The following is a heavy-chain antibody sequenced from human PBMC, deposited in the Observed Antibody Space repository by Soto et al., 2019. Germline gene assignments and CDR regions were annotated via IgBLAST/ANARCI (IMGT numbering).Heavy chain of an antibody. CDR3: ARGQEVGAHFFDS. CDR1: GFTFSKFD. CDR2: IGISGDT. V-gene: IGHV3-13*04. Sequence: GGSLRLSCEASGFTFSKFDMHWVRQPTGKGLEWVSTIGISGDTYYAVSVKGRFTISRDNAKNSLSLQMNSLRAGDTALYFCARGQEVGAHFFDSWGQGTQVTVS. D-gene: IGHD2-15*01. J-gene: IGHJ4*02.